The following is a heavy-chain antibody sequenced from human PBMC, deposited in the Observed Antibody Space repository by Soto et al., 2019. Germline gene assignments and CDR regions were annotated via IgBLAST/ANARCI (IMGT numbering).Heavy chain of an antibody. J-gene: IGHJ4*02. CDR3: ARDDRSVSGVVTLDH. V-gene: IGHV1-3*01. D-gene: IGHD3-3*01. Sequence: AASVKVSCKATGYSFKNDAVHWVRQAPGQRLEWMGFTNEGSGNTRFSQKFQGRISITRDTSASTVYLDLSSLTSEDTAIYYCARDDRSVSGVVTLDHWGPGTLVTVSS. CDR1: GYSFKNDA. CDR2: TNEGSGNT.